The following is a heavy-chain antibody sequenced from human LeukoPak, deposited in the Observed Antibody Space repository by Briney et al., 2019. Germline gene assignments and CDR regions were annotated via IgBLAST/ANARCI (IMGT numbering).Heavy chain of an antibody. J-gene: IGHJ6*04. Sequence: ASVKVSCKASGYTFTGYYMHWVRQAPGQGLEWMGWINPNSGGTNYAQKFQGWVTMTRDTPISTAYMEVSRLRSDDTAVYYCACSTTGTTWGLYGMDVWGKGTTVTVSS. D-gene: IGHD1-1*01. CDR3: ACSTTGTTWGLYGMDV. CDR2: INPNSGGT. CDR1: GYTFTGYY. V-gene: IGHV1-2*04.